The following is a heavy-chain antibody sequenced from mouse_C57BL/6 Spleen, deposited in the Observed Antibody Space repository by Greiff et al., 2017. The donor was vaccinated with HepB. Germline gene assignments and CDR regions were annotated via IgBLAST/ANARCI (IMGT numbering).Heavy chain of an antibody. D-gene: IGHD1-2*01. V-gene: IGHV10-3*01. CDR2: IRSKSSNYAT. J-gene: IGHJ4*01. Sequence: EVQLVESGGGLVQPKGSLKLSCAASGFTFNTYAMHWVRQAPGKGLEWVARIRSKSSNYATYYADSVKDRFTISRDDSQSLLYLQMSNLKTEDTAMCYCVSGYGGMSYYAMDYWGQGTSVTVSS. CDR3: VSGYGGMSYYAMDY. CDR1: GFTFNTYA.